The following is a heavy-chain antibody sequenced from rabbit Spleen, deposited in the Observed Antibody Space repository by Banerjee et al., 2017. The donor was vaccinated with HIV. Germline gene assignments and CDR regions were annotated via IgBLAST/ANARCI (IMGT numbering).Heavy chain of an antibody. CDR1: GFSFSSNYY. CDR3: ARTSYVDDINL. J-gene: IGHJ3*01. D-gene: IGHD6-1*01. CDR2: IYIGDGST. V-gene: IGHV1S40*01. Sequence: QSLEESGGDLVKPGASLTLTCTASGFSFSSNYYMCWVRQAPGKGLEWIACIYIGDGSTAYASWAKGRFTISKTSSTTVTLQMTSLTVADTATYFCARTSYVDDINLWGQGTLVTVS.